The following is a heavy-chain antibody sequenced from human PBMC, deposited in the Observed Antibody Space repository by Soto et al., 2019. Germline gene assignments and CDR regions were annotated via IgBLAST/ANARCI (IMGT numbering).Heavy chain of an antibody. CDR1: GYSFTDFG. CDR2: ITTFNGNT. CDR3: VRDRYAYFDPPASDY. J-gene: IGHJ4*02. Sequence: HVQLMQSGPEVKKPGASVRVSCKTSGYSFTDFGISWVRQAPGQGLEWMGWITTFNGNTNYAQRFQGRMTVTSETSTTTVYMELTSLTSADTAVYYCVRDRYAYFDPPASDYWGQGTLVTVSS. D-gene: IGHD3-9*01. V-gene: IGHV1-18*01.